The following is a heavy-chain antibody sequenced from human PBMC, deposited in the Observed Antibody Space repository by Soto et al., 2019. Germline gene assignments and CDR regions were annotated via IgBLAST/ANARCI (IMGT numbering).Heavy chain of an antibody. Sequence: PSETLSLTCTVSGVSISSDYWTWIRQSPGKGLEWIAYTSHTGTTDYNPSLKSRVTISLDTSKNQFSLKLSSVTADDTAVYYCARDRGILTLYYYYYYGMDVWGQGTTVTVSS. J-gene: IGHJ6*02. CDR3: ARDRGILTLYYYYYYGMDV. CDR2: TSHTGTT. D-gene: IGHD3-9*01. CDR1: GVSISSDY. V-gene: IGHV4-59*01.